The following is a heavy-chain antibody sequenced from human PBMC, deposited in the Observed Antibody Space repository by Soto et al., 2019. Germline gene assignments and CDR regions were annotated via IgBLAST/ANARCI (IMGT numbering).Heavy chain of an antibody. CDR3: AKRSSPEILEVTRYFDY. CDR2: ISSSGSPI. Sequence: GSLRLSCAASGFTFSNYGMNWVRRAPGKGPEWISYISSSGSPIYYADSVKGRFTISRDNAKNLLYLQMNSLSDEDTAVYHCAKRSSPEILEVTRYFDYWGQGTLVTVS. D-gene: IGHD3-22*01. V-gene: IGHV3-48*02. CDR1: GFTFSNYG. J-gene: IGHJ4*02.